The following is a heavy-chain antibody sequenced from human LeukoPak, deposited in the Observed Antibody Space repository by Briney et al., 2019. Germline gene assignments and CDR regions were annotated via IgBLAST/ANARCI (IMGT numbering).Heavy chain of an antibody. CDR3: ARSTIFGVVIMMAAGDAFDI. Sequence: SETLSLTCTVSGGSISSYYWSWIRQPAGKGLEWIGRIYTSGSTNYNPSLKSRVTMSVDTSKNQFSLKLSSVTAADTAVYYCARSTIFGVVIMMAAGDAFDIWGQGTMVTVSS. CDR2: IYTSGST. D-gene: IGHD3-3*01. J-gene: IGHJ3*02. CDR1: GGSISSYY. V-gene: IGHV4-4*07.